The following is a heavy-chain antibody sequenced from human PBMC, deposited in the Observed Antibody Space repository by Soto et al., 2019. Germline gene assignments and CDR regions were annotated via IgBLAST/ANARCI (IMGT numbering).Heavy chain of an antibody. V-gene: IGHV5-10-1*01. CDR1: GYSFTSYW. Sequence: GESLKISCKGSGYSFTSYWISWVRQMPGKGLEWMGRIDPSDSYTNYSPSFQGHVTISADKSISTAYLQWSSLKASDTTMYYCARFFPQVDYVMDVWGQGTTVIVSS. D-gene: IGHD1-26*01. J-gene: IGHJ6*02. CDR3: ARFFPQVDYVMDV. CDR2: IDPSDSYT.